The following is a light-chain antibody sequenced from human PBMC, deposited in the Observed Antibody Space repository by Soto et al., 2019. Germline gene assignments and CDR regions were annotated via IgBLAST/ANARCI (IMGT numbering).Light chain of an antibody. Sequence: QAVVTQEPSLTVSPGGTVTLTCGSSTGAVTSGHYPYWFQQKPGQAPRTLIYNANNKHSWTPARFSGSLLGGKAALTLSGAQPEDEAEYFCLLSYSGALVVFGGGTKLTVL. V-gene: IGLV7-46*01. CDR2: NAN. CDR3: LLSYSGALVV. J-gene: IGLJ2*01. CDR1: TGAVTSGHY.